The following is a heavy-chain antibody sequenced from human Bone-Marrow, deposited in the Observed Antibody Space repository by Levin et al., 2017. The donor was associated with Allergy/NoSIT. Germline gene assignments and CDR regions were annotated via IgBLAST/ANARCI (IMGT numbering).Heavy chain of an antibody. CDR1: GFSLSSSAVG. CDR2: IYWDDNK. J-gene: IGHJ5*02. V-gene: IGHV2-5*02. D-gene: IGHD5-18*01. Sequence: SGPTLVKPTQTLTLTCSFSGFSLSSSAVGVGWIRQPPGKALEWLALIYWDDNKRYSPSLKSRRTITKDTSKNQVILTMTNMDPVDTATYYCAHSLAAISSQGHWFGPWGQGTLVTVPS. CDR3: AHSLAAISSQGHWFGP.